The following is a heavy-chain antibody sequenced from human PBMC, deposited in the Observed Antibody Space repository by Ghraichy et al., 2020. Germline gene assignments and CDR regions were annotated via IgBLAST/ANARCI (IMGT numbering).Heavy chain of an antibody. CDR3: ARDGITMVRGVDFYYYGMDV. CDR1: GGSISSGGYY. CDR2: IYYSGST. J-gene: IGHJ6*02. Sequence: LRLSCTVSGGSISSGGYYWSWIRQHPGKGLEWIGYIYYSGSTYYNPSLKSRVTISVDTSKNQFSLKLSSVTAADTAVYYCARDGITMVRGVDFYYYGMDVWGQGTTVTVSS. V-gene: IGHV4-31*03. D-gene: IGHD3-10*01.